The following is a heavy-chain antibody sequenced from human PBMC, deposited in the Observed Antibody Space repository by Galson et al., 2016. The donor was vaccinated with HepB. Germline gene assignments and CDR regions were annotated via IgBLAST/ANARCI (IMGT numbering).Heavy chain of an antibody. CDR1: GFTFSSYA. CDR2: ISFDGSNK. D-gene: IGHD1-7*01. Sequence: SLRLSCAASGFTFSSYAMHWVRQAPGKGLEWVAVISFDGSNKYYADSVKGRFTISRDNSRNTLYLQMNNLRAEDTAVYYCARDRYNWNYHYYYYGMDVWGQGTTVTVSS. CDR3: ARDRYNWNYHYYYYGMDV. J-gene: IGHJ6*02. V-gene: IGHV3-30*04.